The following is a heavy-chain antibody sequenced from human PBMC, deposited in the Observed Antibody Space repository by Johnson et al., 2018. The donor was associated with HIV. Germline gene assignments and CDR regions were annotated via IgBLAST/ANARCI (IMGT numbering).Heavy chain of an antibody. CDR2: IRYDGSYK. CDR1: GFTFSSYG. D-gene: IGHD3-10*01. Sequence: QVQLVESGGGVVQPGGSLRLSCAASGFTFSSYGMHWVRQAPGKGLVWVAFIRYDGSYKYYADSVKGRFTISRDNSKNTLYLQMNSLRAEDTAVYYCAKKEVGLGEAMDAFDIWGEGTMVTVSS. J-gene: IGHJ3*02. V-gene: IGHV3-30*02. CDR3: AKKEVGLGEAMDAFDI.